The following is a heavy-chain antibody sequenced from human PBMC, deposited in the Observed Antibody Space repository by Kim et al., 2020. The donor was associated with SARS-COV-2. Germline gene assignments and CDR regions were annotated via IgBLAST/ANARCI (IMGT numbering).Heavy chain of an antibody. J-gene: IGHJ6*02. CDR2: IGTAGDT. V-gene: IGHV3-13*04. CDR1: GFTFSSYD. Sequence: GGSLRLSCAASGFTFSSYDMHWVRQATGKGLEWVSAIGTAGDTYYPGSVKGRFTISRENAKNSLYLQMNSLRAGDTAVYYCARGQQLVGEGANYYYYYGMDVWGQGTTVTVSS. CDR3: ARGQQLVGEGANYYYYYGMDV. D-gene: IGHD6-13*01.